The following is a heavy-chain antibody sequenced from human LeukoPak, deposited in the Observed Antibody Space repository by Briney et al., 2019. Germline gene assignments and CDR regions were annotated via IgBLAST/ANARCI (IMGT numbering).Heavy chain of an antibody. J-gene: IGHJ5*02. D-gene: IGHD3-10*01. CDR2: IRGSGGST. CDR1: GFTFSSYA. Sequence: GGSLRLSCAASGFTFSSYAMSWVRQAPGKGLEWVSAIRGSGGSTYYADSVKGRFTISRDNSKNTLYLQMNSLRAEDTAVYYCAKDFRFGELLNNWFDPWGQGTLVTVSS. CDR3: AKDFRFGELLNNWFDP. V-gene: IGHV3-23*01.